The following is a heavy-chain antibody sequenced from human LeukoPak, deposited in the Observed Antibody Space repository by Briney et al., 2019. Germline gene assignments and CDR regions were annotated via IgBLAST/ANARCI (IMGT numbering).Heavy chain of an antibody. CDR1: GGSFTGYY. D-gene: IGHD2-8*01. CDR2: INHSGST. J-gene: IGHJ3*02. Sequence: PSETLSLTCAVYGGSFTGYYWSWIRQPPGEGREWIGEINHSGSTNYNPSLKSRVTISVDTSKNQFSLKLSSVTAADTAVYYCARASYYAFDIWGQGTMVTVSS. V-gene: IGHV4-34*01. CDR3: ARASYYAFDI.